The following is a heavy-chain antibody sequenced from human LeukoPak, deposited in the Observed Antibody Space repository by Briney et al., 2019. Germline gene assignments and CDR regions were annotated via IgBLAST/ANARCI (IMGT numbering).Heavy chain of an antibody. J-gene: IGHJ6*03. D-gene: IGHD4-17*01. CDR3: ARRPYGDYYYYYMDV. Sequence: GGSLRLSCAASGFTFSSYSMNWVRQAPGKGLEWVSSISSSSSTIYYADSVKGRFTISRDNAKNSLYLQMNSLRAEDTAVYYCARRPYGDYYYYYMDVWGEGTTVTVSS. CDR2: ISSSSSTI. V-gene: IGHV3-48*01. CDR1: GFTFSSYS.